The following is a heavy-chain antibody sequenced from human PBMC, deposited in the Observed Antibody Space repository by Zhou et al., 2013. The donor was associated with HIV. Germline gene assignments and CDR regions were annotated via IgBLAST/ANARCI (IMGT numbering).Heavy chain of an antibody. J-gene: IGHJ4*02. CDR3: ARATPQWLYYFDY. D-gene: IGHD5-12*01. V-gene: IGHV1-69*05. CDR2: VIPLLGSP. CDR1: EDTFSTYP. Sequence: QVQLVQSGSEVKKPGSSVKVSCKAAEDTFSTYPFSWVRQAPGQGLQWIGGVIPLLGSPSYAQQYQGXVKIATDRSTSISTDYMELSRLRSDDTAVYYCARATPQWLYYFDYWGQGTLVTVSS.